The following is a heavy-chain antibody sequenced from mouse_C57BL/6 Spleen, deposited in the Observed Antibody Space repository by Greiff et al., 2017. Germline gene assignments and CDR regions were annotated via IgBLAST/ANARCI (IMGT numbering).Heavy chain of an antibody. V-gene: IGHV1-50*01. J-gene: IGHJ1*03. CDR1: GYTFTSYW. CDR2: IDPSDSYT. D-gene: IGHD1-1*01. CDR3: ARRGLLRLRGYFDG. Sequence: QVQLQQPGAELVKPGASVKLSCKASGYTFTSYWMQWVKQRPGQGLEWIGEIDPSDSYTNYNQKFKGKATLTVDTSSSTAYMQLSSLTSEDSAVYYCARRGLLRLRGYFDGWGTGTTVTVSS.